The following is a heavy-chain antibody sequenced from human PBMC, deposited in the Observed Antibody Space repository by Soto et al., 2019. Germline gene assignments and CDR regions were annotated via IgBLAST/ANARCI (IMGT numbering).Heavy chain of an antibody. J-gene: IGHJ5*02. CDR1: GGSISIYY. CDR3: ARHEELVLGSCWSDP. V-gene: IGHV4-59*08. CDR2: IYYSGST. Sequence: SDTLSLTCTVSGGSISIYYWSWIRQPPGKGLEWIGYIYYSGSTNYNPSLKSRVTISVDTSKNQFSLKLSSVTAADTAVYYCARHEELVLGSCWSDPWGQGTLVTVSS. D-gene: IGHD6-13*01.